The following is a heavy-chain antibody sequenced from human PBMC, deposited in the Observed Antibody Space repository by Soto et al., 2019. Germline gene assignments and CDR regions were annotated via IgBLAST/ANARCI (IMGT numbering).Heavy chain of an antibody. CDR1: GGSFSGYY. J-gene: IGHJ4*02. CDR2: INHSGST. D-gene: IGHD3-16*02. CDR3: ARGGYDYIWGSYRLFDY. V-gene: IGHV4-34*01. Sequence: SETLSLTCAVYGGSFSGYYWSWIRQPPGKGLEWIGEINHSGSTNYNPSLKSRVTISVDTSKNQFSLKLSSVTAADTAVYYCARGGYDYIWGSYRLFDYWGQGTLVTVSS.